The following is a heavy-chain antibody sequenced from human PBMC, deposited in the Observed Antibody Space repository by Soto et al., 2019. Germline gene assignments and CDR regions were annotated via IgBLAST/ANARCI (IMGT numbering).Heavy chain of an antibody. CDR2: IYYSGST. CDR3: ARAQKYGDYVGDFDY. CDR1: GGSISSYY. J-gene: IGHJ4*02. D-gene: IGHD4-17*01. V-gene: IGHV4-59*01. Sequence: SETLSLTCTVSGGSISSYYWSWIRQPPGKGLEWIGYIYYSGSTNYNPSLKSRVTISVDTSKNQFSLKLSSVTAADTAVYYCARAQKYGDYVGDFDYWGQGTLVTVSS.